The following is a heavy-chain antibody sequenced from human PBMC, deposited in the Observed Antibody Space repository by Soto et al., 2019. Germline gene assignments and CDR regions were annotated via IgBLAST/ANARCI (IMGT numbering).Heavy chain of an antibody. CDR1: GGSISSGCYS. CDR3: ARSITYRPCYFDY. CDR2: IYHSGST. J-gene: IGHJ4*02. V-gene: IGHV4-30-2*01. Sequence: SETLSLTCAVSGGSISSGCYSWSWIRQPPGKGLEWIGYIYHSGSTYYNPSLKSRVTISVDRSKNQFSLKLSSVTAADTAVYYCARSITYRPCYFDYWGQGTLVTVSS. D-gene: IGHD3-10*01.